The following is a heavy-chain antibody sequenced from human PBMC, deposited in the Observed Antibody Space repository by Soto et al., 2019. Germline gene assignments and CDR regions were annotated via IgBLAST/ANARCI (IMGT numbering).Heavy chain of an antibody. D-gene: IGHD2-2*01. CDR3: ATIRYCCSTTCYAHFDY. V-gene: IGHV1-18*01. CDR1: GYTFTSYG. CDR2: ISAYNGNT. J-gene: IGHJ4*02. Sequence: ASVKVSCKASGYTFTSYGISWVRQAPGQGLEWMGWISAYNGNTNYAQKLQGRVTMTTDTSTSTAYMELRSLRSDDTAVYYCATIRYCCSTTCYAHFDYWGQGTLVTVSS.